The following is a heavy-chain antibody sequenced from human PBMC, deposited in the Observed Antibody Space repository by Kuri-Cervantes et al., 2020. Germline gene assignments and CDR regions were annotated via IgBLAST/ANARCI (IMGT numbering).Heavy chain of an antibody. J-gene: IGHJ6*03. CDR2: IYSACNT. V-gene: IGHV3-53*01. Sequence: GESLKIPCESSGFLVNHTYMSGVRQAPGKGLEGVSIIYSACNTHYADSVKGRFTIYRDNAKNSLYLQMNSLRAEDTAVYYCASIGPAGRGGPHKNYMDVWGKGTTVTVSS. CDR1: GFLVNHTY. CDR3: ASIGPAGRGGPHKNYMDV. D-gene: IGHD3-10*01.